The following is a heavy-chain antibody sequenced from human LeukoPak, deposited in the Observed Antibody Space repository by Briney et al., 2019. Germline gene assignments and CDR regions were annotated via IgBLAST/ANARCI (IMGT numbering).Heavy chain of an antibody. D-gene: IGHD1-26*01. V-gene: IGHV3-30-3*01. J-gene: IGHJ3*02. Sequence: TGGSLRLSCAASGFTFSSYAMHWVRQAPGKGLEWVAVISYDGSNKYYADSVKGRFTISRDNSKNTLYLQMNSLRAEDTAVYYCAKDSTNFYSGRDSVAFDIWGQGTMVTVSS. CDR2: ISYDGSNK. CDR3: AKDSTNFYSGRDSVAFDI. CDR1: GFTFSSYA.